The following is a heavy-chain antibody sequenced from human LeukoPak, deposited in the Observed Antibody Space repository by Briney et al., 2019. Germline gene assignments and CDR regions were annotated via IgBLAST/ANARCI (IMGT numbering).Heavy chain of an antibody. Sequence: ASVKVSCKASAGTFSSYAISWVRQAPGQGLEWMGGIIPIFGTANYAQKFQGRVTITTDESTSTAYMELSSLRSEDTAVYYCAKGDGYNTYYWGQGTLVTVSS. V-gene: IGHV1-69*05. J-gene: IGHJ4*02. CDR1: AGTFSSYA. CDR2: IIPIFGTA. CDR3: AKGDGYNTYY. D-gene: IGHD5-24*01.